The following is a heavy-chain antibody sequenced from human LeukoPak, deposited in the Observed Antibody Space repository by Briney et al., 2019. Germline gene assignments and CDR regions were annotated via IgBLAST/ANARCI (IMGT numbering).Heavy chain of an antibody. V-gene: IGHV1-18*01. Sequence: ASVKVSCKASGYTFTSYGISWVRQAPGQGLEWMGWISAYNGNTNYARKLQGRVTMTTDTSTSTAYMELRSLRSDDTAVYYCARLLLWFGELTVDYYYYMDVWGKGTTVTISS. CDR1: GYTFTSYG. CDR3: ARLLLWFGELTVDYYYYMDV. CDR2: ISAYNGNT. D-gene: IGHD3-10*01. J-gene: IGHJ6*03.